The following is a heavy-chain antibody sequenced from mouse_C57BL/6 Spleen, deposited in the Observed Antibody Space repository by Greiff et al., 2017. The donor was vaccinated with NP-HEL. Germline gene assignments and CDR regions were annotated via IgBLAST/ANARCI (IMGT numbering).Heavy chain of an antibody. CDR3: ARRDYYGKGSYYAMDY. D-gene: IGHD1-1*01. CDR2: IYPGSGNT. J-gene: IGHJ4*01. CDR1: GYTFTDYY. Sequence: VQLQQSGAELVRPGASVKLSCKASGYTFTDYYINWVKQRPGQGLEWIARIYPGSGNTYYNEKFKGKATLTAEKSSSTAYMQLSSLTSEDSAVYFCARRDYYGKGSYYAMDYWGQGTSVTVSS. V-gene: IGHV1-76*01.